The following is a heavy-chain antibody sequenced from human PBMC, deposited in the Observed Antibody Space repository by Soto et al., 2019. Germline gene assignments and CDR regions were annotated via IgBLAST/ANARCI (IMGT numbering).Heavy chain of an antibody. Sequence: PSQTLSLTHTVCEGSISSSSYYWRWIRQPPRKGLEWIGSIYYSGSTYYNPYLKSRVTISVDTSKNQFYLKLSSVTAADTAVYYCARLWFGELLVGFDPWGQGTLVTVSS. J-gene: IGHJ5*02. CDR3: ARLWFGELLVGFDP. V-gene: IGHV4-39*01. CDR2: IYYSGST. CDR1: EGSISSSSYY. D-gene: IGHD3-10*01.